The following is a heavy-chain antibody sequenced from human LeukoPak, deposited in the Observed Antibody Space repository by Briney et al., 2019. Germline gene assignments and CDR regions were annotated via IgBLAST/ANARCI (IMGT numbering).Heavy chain of an antibody. Sequence: PGGSLRLSCAASGFTFSSYWMNWVRQAPGKGLVWVSHINSDGSVTNYADSVKGRFTISRDNSKNTLFLQMNSLRAEDTAVYYCAKDRGALGYCSGGSCYADYWGQGTLVTVSS. CDR3: AKDRGALGYCSGGSCYADY. CDR1: GFTFSSYW. CDR2: INSDGSVT. D-gene: IGHD2-15*01. J-gene: IGHJ4*02. V-gene: IGHV3-74*01.